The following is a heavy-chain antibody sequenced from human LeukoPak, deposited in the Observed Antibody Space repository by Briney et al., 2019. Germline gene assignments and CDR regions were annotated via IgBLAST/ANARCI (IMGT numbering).Heavy chain of an antibody. J-gene: IGHJ4*02. CDR3: ARVWTTVTTRPTTRQEHFDY. CDR2: IYYSGST. V-gene: IGHV4-30-4*01. Sequence: SETLSLTCTVSGGSISSGDYYWSWIRQPPGKGLEWIGYIYYSGSTYYNPSLKSRVTISVDTSKNQFSLKLSSVTAADTAVYYCARVWTTVTTRPTTRQEHFDYWGQGTLVTVSS. D-gene: IGHD4-17*01. CDR1: GGSISSGDYY.